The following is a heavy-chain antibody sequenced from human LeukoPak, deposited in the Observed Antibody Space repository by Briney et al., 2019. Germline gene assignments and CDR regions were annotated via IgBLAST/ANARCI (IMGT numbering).Heavy chain of an antibody. V-gene: IGHV3-23*01. CDR3: ARDWELSH. Sequence: GGSLRLSCAASGFTFSSYAMSWVRQAPGRGLEWVSSGSGGSTYYADSVKGRFTISRDNAKNSLYLQMNSLRAEDTAVYYCARDWELSHWGQGTLVTVSS. J-gene: IGHJ4*02. CDR1: GFTFSSYA. CDR2: SGSGGST. D-gene: IGHD1-26*01.